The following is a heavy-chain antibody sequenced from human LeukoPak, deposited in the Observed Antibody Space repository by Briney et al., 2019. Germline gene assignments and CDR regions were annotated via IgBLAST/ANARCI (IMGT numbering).Heavy chain of an antibody. J-gene: IGHJ4*02. D-gene: IGHD3-22*01. CDR1: GFTVSRNY. CDR2: IYSGGST. CDR3: VREYDSSGYYYFDY. Sequence: GGSLRLSRAASGFTVSRNYMSWVRQAPGKGLEWGSVIYSGGSTYYADSVKSRFTISRDDSKNTLYLQMNSLRAEDTAVYYCVREYDSSGYYYFDYWGQGTLVTVSS. V-gene: IGHV3-66*01.